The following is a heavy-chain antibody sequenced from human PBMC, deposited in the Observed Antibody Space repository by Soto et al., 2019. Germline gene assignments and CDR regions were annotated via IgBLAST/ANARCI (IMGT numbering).Heavy chain of an antibody. CDR1: GGSFSGNY. Sequence: PSETLSLTCAVYGGSFSGNYWSWIRRPPGKGLEWIGEINHSGSTNYNPSLKSRVTISVDTSKKQFSLKLSSVTAADTAVYYCARTRQDGQQLVRTYYYGMDVWGQGTTVTVSS. V-gene: IGHV4-34*01. CDR2: INHSGST. CDR3: ARTRQDGQQLVRTYYYGMDV. D-gene: IGHD6-13*01. J-gene: IGHJ6*02.